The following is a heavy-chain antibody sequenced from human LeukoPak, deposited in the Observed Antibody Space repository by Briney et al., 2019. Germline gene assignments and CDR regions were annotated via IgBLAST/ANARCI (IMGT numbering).Heavy chain of an antibody. J-gene: IGHJ4*02. CDR2: INPDGGGA. Sequence: GASVKVPCKASGYTFTGYYIHWVRQAPGQGLEWMGWINPDGGGANYAQKFEGRVTMTRDTSITTAYMELSWLRSDDTAMYYCANNNRGGYDLTYWGQGTLVIVSS. D-gene: IGHD5-12*01. CDR3: ANNNRGGYDLTY. CDR1: GYTFTGYY. V-gene: IGHV1-2*02.